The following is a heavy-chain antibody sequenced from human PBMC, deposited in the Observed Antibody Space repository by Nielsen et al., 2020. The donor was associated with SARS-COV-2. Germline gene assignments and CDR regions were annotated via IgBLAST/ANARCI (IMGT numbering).Heavy chain of an antibody. Sequence: GESLKISCKGSGYSFTSHWITWVRQMPGKGLEWMGRIDPSDSYVDYSPSFQGHVAISADKSISTAYLQWSSLKASDTAMYYCARYASEYYYYYYMDVWGPGTTVTVPS. V-gene: IGHV5-10-1*01. CDR1: GYSFTSHW. D-gene: IGHD2-2*01. CDR3: ARYASEYYYYYYMDV. J-gene: IGHJ6*03. CDR2: IDPSDSYV.